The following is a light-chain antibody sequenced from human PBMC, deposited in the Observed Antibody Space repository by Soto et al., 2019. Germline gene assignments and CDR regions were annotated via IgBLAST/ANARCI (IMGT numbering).Light chain of an antibody. CDR1: QSIGRF. Sequence: DIPMTQSPSTLSASVGDRVTITCRASQSIGRFLAWYQHQPGKAPKLLLYDASTLESGVPSRFSRTGSGTEFTFSITSLKPEDVGTYYCQQCYMGWTFGQGTKVDFK. CDR2: DAS. J-gene: IGKJ1*01. V-gene: IGKV1-5*01. CDR3: QQCYMGWT.